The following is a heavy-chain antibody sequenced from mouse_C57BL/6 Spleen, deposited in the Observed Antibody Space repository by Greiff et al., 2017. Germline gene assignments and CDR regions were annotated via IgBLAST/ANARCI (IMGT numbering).Heavy chain of an antibody. V-gene: IGHV10-3*01. CDR1: GFTFNTYA. CDR3: VRGDYYGSPYYAMDY. Sequence: EVQGVESGGGLVQPKGSLKLSCAASGFTFNTYAMHWVRQAPGKGLEWVARIRSKSSNYATYYADSVKDRFTISRDDSQSMLYLQMNNLKTEDTAMYYCVRGDYYGSPYYAMDYWGQGTSVTVSS. CDR2: IRSKSSNYAT. D-gene: IGHD1-1*01. J-gene: IGHJ4*01.